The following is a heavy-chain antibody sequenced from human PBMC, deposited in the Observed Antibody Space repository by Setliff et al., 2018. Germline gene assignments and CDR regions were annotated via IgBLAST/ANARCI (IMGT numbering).Heavy chain of an antibody. D-gene: IGHD3-3*01. Sequence: ASVKVSCKASGYTLTNYYMHWVRQAPGQGLEWMGIINPSGGLTRYAQKFQGRVTMTRDTSTSTVYMEVSSLRSEDTAVYYWARDRYYNSWSGTSITAPHDAFDIWGQGTMVTVSS. CDR2: INPSGGLT. CDR3: ARDRYYNSWSGTSITAPHDAFDI. V-gene: IGHV1-46*03. J-gene: IGHJ3*02. CDR1: GYTLTNYY.